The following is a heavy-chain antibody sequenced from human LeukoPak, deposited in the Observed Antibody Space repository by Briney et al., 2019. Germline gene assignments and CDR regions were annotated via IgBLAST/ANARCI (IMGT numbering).Heavy chain of an antibody. V-gene: IGHV3-23*01. CDR3: ARSMVRGVSYYYYGMDV. CDR2: ISGSGGST. J-gene: IGHJ6*02. Sequence: GGSLRLSCAASGFTFSSYAMSWVRQAPGKGLEWVSAISGSGGSTYYADSVKGRFTISRDNSKNTLYLQTNSLGAEDTAVYYCARSMVRGVSYYYYGMDVWGQGTTVTVSS. CDR1: GFTFSSYA. D-gene: IGHD3-10*01.